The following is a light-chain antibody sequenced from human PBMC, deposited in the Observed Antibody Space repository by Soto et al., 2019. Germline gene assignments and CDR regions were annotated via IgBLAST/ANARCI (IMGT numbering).Light chain of an antibody. CDR2: DAS. CDR3: QQYNTYSGA. Sequence: DIQMTQSPSTLSASVGDRVTITCRASQSISSWLAWYQQKPGKAPKLLIYDASSLESGVPSRFSGSGSATEFTLTISSLQPDDFATYYCQQYNTYSGAFGQGTEVEIK. V-gene: IGKV1-5*01. J-gene: IGKJ1*01. CDR1: QSISSW.